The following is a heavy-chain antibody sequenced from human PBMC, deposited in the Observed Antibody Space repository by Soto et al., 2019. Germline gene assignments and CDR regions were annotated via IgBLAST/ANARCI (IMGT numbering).Heavy chain of an antibody. CDR3: AKNGQPPYYYYGLHV. CDR1: GYTFSRYG. Sequence: QGQLVQSGGEVKKSGASVKVSCKASGYTFSRYGIIWVRQAPGQGLEWMGWISGYNCDTNYAQKFQGRVTMTIDTSTTTAYMELRSLTSADTAVYYCAKNGQPPYYYYGLHVWGQGTTVTVSS. V-gene: IGHV1-18*01. J-gene: IGHJ6*02. CDR2: ISGYNCDT. D-gene: IGHD2-8*01.